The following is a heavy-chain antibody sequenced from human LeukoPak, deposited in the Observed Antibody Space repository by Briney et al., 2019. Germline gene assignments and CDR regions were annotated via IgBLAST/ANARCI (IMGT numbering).Heavy chain of an antibody. D-gene: IGHD3-22*01. CDR3: TRPYDSSVP. CDR1: GFTFSSYV. CDR2: IWYDATNK. Sequence: GGSLRLSCAASGFTFSSYVMHWVRQAPGKGLESVAVIWYDATNKYYADSVKGRFTISRDSSKNTLYLQMNSLKTEDTAVYYCTRPYDSSVPWGQGTLVTASS. V-gene: IGHV3-33*01. J-gene: IGHJ5*02.